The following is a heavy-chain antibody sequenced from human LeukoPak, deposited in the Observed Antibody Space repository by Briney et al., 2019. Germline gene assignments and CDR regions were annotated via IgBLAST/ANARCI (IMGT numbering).Heavy chain of an antibody. CDR2: IIPIFGTA. CDR1: GRTFSSYA. CDR3: ARSLGYSYGYGTADY. D-gene: IGHD5-18*01. J-gene: IGHJ4*02. Sequence: ASVKVSCKASGRTFSSYAISWVRQAPGQGLEWMGGIIPIFGTANYAQKFQGRVTITADESTSTAYMELSSLRSEDTAVYYCARSLGYSYGYGTADYWGQGTLVTVSS. V-gene: IGHV1-69*13.